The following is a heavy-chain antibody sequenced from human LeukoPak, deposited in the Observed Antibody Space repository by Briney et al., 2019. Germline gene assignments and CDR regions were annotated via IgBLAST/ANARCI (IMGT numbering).Heavy chain of an antibody. CDR2: INPNSGGT. CDR3: ARWLGWDIVLMVYALDY. CDR1: GYTFTGYY. J-gene: IGHJ4*02. Sequence: ASVKVSCKASGYTFTGYYMHWVRQAPGQGLEWMGWINPNSGGTNYAQKFQGRVTMTRDTSISTAYMEPSRLRSDHTAVYYCARWLGWDIVLMVYALDYWGQGTLVTVSS. V-gene: IGHV1-2*02. D-gene: IGHD2-8*01.